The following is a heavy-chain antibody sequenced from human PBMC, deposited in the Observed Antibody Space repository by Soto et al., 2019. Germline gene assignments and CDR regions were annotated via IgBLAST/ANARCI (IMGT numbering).Heavy chain of an antibody. CDR1: GGSFSGYY. D-gene: IGHD5-12*01. Sequence: SETLSLTCAVYGGSFSGYYWSWIRQPPGKGLEWIGEINHSGSTNYNPSLKSRVTISVDTSKNQFSLKLSSVTAADTAVYYCARGLVGDGYNIYYFDYWGQGTLVTVSS. V-gene: IGHV4-34*01. J-gene: IGHJ4*02. CDR2: INHSGST. CDR3: ARGLVGDGYNIYYFDY.